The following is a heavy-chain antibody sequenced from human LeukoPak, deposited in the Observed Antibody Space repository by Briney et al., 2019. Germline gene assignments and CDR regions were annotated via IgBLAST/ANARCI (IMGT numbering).Heavy chain of an antibody. V-gene: IGHV1-2*02. D-gene: IGHD6-13*01. CDR2: INPNSGGT. CDR1: GYTFTDYY. J-gene: IGHJ4*02. CDR3: ARDIYSSTFDY. Sequence: ASVKVSCKASGYTFTDYYMHWVRQAPGQGLEWMGWINPNSGGTNYAQKFQGRVTTTRDTSISTAYMELSRLRSDDTAVYYCARDIYSSTFDYWGQGTLVTVSS.